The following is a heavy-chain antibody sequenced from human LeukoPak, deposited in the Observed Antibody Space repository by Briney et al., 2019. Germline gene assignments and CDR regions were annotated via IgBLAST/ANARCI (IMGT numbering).Heavy chain of an antibody. J-gene: IGHJ6*02. CDR2: FDPEDGET. V-gene: IGHV1-24*01. D-gene: IGHD1-26*01. CDR3: ATDSGATGPYYYYYYGMDV. CDR1: GYTLTELS. Sequence: GASVKVSCKVSGYTLTELSMHWLRQAPGKGLEWMGGFDPEDGETIYAQKFQGRVTMTEDTSTDTAYMELSSLGSEDTAVYYCATDSGATGPYYYYYYGMDVWGQGTTVTVSS.